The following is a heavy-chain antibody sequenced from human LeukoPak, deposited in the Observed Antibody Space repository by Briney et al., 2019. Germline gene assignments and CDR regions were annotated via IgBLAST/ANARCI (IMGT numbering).Heavy chain of an antibody. V-gene: IGHV4-4*07. CDR2: IYTSGST. CDR1: GGSISSYY. D-gene: IGHD4-17*01. J-gene: IGHJ3*02. Sequence: SETLSLTCTVSGGSISSYYWSWIRQPAGKGLGWIGRIYTSGSTNYNPSLKSRVTMSVDTSKNQFSLKLSSVTAADTAVYYCARAYGDYEIDAFDIWGQGTMVTVSS. CDR3: ARAYGDYEIDAFDI.